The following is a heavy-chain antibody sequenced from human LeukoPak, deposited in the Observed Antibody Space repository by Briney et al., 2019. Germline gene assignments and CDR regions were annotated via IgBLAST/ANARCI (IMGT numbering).Heavy chain of an antibody. D-gene: IGHD6-19*01. CDR1: GFTFSSYS. Sequence: GGSLRLSCAASGFTFSSYSMNWGRQATGKGLKWVSAISGSGGSIYYADSVKGRFTISRDNSKNTLYLQMNSLRAEDTAVYYCAKDSYYSSGCFDYWGQGTLVTVSS. V-gene: IGHV3-23*01. CDR3: AKDSYYSSGCFDY. CDR2: ISGSGGSI. J-gene: IGHJ4*02.